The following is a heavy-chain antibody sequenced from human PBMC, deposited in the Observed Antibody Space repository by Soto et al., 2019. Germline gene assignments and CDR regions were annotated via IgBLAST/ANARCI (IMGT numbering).Heavy chain of an antibody. Sequence: QSGGSLRLSCAASGFIFSSYGMHWVRQAPGKGLEWVAVIWYDGSNKYYADSVRGRFTISRDNSKNTAYLQMNSLRAEDTAVYYCARARIEAAEYYYYGMDVWGQGTTVTVSS. V-gene: IGHV3-33*01. CDR2: IWYDGSNK. CDR1: GFIFSSYG. J-gene: IGHJ6*02. CDR3: ARARIEAAEYYYYGMDV. D-gene: IGHD6-13*01.